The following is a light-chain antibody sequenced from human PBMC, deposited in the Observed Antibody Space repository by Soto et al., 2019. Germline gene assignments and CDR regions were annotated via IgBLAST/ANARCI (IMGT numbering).Light chain of an antibody. V-gene: IGLV1-44*01. CDR2: TNN. CDR1: TSNLGGNT. J-gene: IGLJ2*01. CDR3: AAWDDSLNAVV. Sequence: QSVLTQPPSVSGTPGHKVSISCSGSTSNLGGNTVNWYQQLPGTAPKLLIYTNNQRPSEVPDRFSGSKSGTSASLAISDLRSEDEAVFYCAAWDDSLNAVVFGGGTKLTVL.